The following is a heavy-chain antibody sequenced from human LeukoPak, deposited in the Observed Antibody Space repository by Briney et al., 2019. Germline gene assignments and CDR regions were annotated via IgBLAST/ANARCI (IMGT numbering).Heavy chain of an antibody. V-gene: IGHV4-34*01. D-gene: IGHD2-2*01. Sequence: NPSETLSLTCAVYGGSFSGYYWSWIRQPPGKGLEWIGEINHSGGTNYNPSLKSRVTISVDTSKNQFSLKLSSVTAADTAVYYCARHFPQLSMPYPVVYFDYWGQGTLVTVSS. J-gene: IGHJ4*02. CDR3: ARHFPQLSMPYPVVYFDY. CDR1: GGSFSGYY. CDR2: INHSGGT.